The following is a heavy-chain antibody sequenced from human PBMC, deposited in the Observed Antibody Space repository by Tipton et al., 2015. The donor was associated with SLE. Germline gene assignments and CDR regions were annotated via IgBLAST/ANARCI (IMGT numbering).Heavy chain of an antibody. CDR3: ARGRELS. CDR2: IYTSGST. Sequence: TLSLTCAVSGGSISSGGYSWSWIRQPPGKGLEWIGYIYTSGSTNYNPSLKSRVTISVDTSKNQFSLKLSSVTAADTAVYYCARGRELSWGQGTLVTVSS. CDR1: GGSISSGGYS. D-gene: IGHD1-7*01. J-gene: IGHJ4*02. V-gene: IGHV4-30-2*01.